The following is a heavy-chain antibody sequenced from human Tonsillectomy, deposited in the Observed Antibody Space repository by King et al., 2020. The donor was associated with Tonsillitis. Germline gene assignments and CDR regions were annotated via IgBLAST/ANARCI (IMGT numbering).Heavy chain of an antibody. J-gene: IGHJ4*02. CDR2: IYPGDSDT. CDR3: ARLLTGTTWRPNARFDH. Sequence: VQLVQSGAEVKKPGDSLKISCKGSGYSFTTYWIGWVRQMPGKGLEWMGIIYPGDSDTRYSPSFQGQVTISADKSISIAYLQWSSLKASDTAMYYCARLLTGTTWRPNARFDHWGQGTLVTVSS. V-gene: IGHV5-51*01. D-gene: IGHD1-20*01. CDR1: GYSFTTYW.